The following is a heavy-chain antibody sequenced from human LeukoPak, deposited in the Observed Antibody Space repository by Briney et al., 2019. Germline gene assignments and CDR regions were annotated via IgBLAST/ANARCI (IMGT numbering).Heavy chain of an antibody. D-gene: IGHD5-12*01. V-gene: IGHV3-15*01. Sequence: PGGSLRLSCAASGFTFSNAWMSWVRQAPGKGLEWVGRIKSKTDGGTTDYAAPVKGRFTISRDDSKNTLYLQMNSLKTEDTAVYYCTTTGTLWLQGLLLYFDYWGQGTLVTVSS. J-gene: IGHJ4*02. CDR1: GFTFSNAW. CDR2: IKSKTDGGTT. CDR3: TTTGTLWLQGLLLYFDY.